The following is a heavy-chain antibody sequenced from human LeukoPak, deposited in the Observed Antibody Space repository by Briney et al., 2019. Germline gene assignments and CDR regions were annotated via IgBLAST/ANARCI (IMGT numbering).Heavy chain of an antibody. J-gene: IGHJ4*02. CDR1: GFPFSSYW. Sequence: GGALRLSCEPSGFPFSSYWMLWVRQAPGKGLVWVSRISGDGTIKTYADFVRGRFTISRDNTKNILYLQMNSLKVEDTATYFCSRSQFDYWGQGVLVTVSP. V-gene: IGHV3-74*03. CDR2: ISGDGTIK. CDR3: SRSQFDY.